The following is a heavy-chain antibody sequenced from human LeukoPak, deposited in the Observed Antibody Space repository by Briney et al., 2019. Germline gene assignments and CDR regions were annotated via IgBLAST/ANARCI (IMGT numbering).Heavy chain of an antibody. CDR2: INPNSGGT. J-gene: IGHJ4*02. D-gene: IGHD5-12*01. V-gene: IGHV1-2*02. CDR3: ARIPGDSGYDYGSLDY. Sequence: GASVKVCCKASGYTFTGYYMHWVRQAPGQGLEWMGWINPNSGGTNYAQKFQGRVTMTRDTSISTAYMELSRLRSDDTAVYYCARIPGDSGYDYGSLDYWGQGTLVTVSS. CDR1: GYTFTGYY.